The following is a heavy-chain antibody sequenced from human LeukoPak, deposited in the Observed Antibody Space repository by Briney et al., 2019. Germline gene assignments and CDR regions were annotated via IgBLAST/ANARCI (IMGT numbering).Heavy chain of an antibody. V-gene: IGHV3-23*01. D-gene: IGHD3-10*01. Sequence: GGSLRLSCAASGLTFSSYAMSWVRQAPGKGLEWVSGISNIGIGTYYADSVKGRFTISRDNSKNTLYLQMNSLRAEDTAVYYCAYMRGLYYGIDYWGQGTLVTVSS. CDR1: GLTFSSYA. CDR3: AYMRGLYYGIDY. CDR2: ISNIGIGT. J-gene: IGHJ4*02.